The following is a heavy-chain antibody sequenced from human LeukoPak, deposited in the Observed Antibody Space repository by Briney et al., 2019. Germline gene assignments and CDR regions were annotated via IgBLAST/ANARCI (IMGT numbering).Heavy chain of an antibody. J-gene: IGHJ4*02. CDR3: ARAIVGGPFDY. CDR1: GYTFTGYY. Sequence: ASVKVSRKASGYTFTGYYIHWVRQAPGQGLEWMGWINPNSGGTNYAQKFQGRVTMTRDTSISTAYMELSRLRSDDTAVYYCARAIVGGPFDYWGQGTLVTVSS. CDR2: INPNSGGT. V-gene: IGHV1-2*02. D-gene: IGHD1-26*01.